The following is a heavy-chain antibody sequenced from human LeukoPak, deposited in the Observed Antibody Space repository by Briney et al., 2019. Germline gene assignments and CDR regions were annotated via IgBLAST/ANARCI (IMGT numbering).Heavy chain of an antibody. CDR3: ARRFVYDFWSGYHFDY. CDR1: GGSISSSSYY. CDR2: IYYSGST. D-gene: IGHD3-3*01. V-gene: IGHV4-39*01. J-gene: IGHJ4*02. Sequence: PSETLSLTCTVSGGSISSSSYYWGWIRQPPGKGLEWIGSIYYSGSTYYNPSLKSRVTISVDTSKNQFSLKLSPVTAAGTAVYYCARRFVYDFWSGYHFDYWGQGTLVTVSS.